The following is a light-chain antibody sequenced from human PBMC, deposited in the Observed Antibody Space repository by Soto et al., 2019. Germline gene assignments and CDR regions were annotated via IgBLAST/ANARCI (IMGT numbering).Light chain of an antibody. J-gene: IGLJ1*01. CDR1: SSNIGTGVH. CDR2: ANT. CDR3: QAQDSRLSALYV. V-gene: IGLV1-40*01. Sequence: QSVLTQPPSVSGAPGQRVTISCTGSSSNIGTGVHVHWYQQLPGAAPKLLIYANTNRPSGVPARFSASKSGTSASLAITGLQAEDEADYYCQAQDSRLSALYVFGTGTKLTVL.